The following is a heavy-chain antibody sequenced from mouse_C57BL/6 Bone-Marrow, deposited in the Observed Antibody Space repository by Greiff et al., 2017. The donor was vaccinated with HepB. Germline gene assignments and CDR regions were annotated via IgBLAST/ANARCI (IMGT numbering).Heavy chain of an antibody. D-gene: IGHD2-3*01. Sequence: VQLQQSGAELARPGASVKLSCKASGYTFTSYGISWVKQRTGQGLEWIGEIYPRRGNTYYNEKFKGKATLTADKSSSTAYMELRSLTSEDSAVYFCAREAGGWLLDRYFDVWGTGTTVTVSS. J-gene: IGHJ1*03. CDR2: IYPRRGNT. CDR3: AREAGGWLLDRYFDV. V-gene: IGHV1-81*01. CDR1: GYTFTSYG.